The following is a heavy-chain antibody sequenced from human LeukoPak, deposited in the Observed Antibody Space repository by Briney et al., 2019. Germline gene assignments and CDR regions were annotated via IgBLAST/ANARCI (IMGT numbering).Heavy chain of an antibody. CDR2: ISAYNGNT. V-gene: IGHV1-18*01. Sequence: ASVTVSCKASGYTFTSYGISWVRQAPGQGLEWMGWISAYNGNTNYAQKLQGRVTMTTDTSTSTAYMELRSLRSDDTAVYYCARVRITMVRGVIYWFDPWGQGTLVTVSS. D-gene: IGHD3-10*01. CDR3: ARVRITMVRGVIYWFDP. CDR1: GYTFTSYG. J-gene: IGHJ5*02.